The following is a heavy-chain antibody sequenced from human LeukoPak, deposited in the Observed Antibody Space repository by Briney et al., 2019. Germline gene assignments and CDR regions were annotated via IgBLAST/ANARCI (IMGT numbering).Heavy chain of an antibody. CDR1: GFTFSSYS. Sequence: PGGSLRLSCAASGFTFSSYSMNWVRQAPGKGLEWVSSINSSSSYIYYADSVKGRFTISRNNAKNSLYLQMNSLRAEDTAVYYCARDGVDDYYDSSGYFYYYYYYMDVWGKGTTVTVSS. J-gene: IGHJ6*03. D-gene: IGHD3-22*01. CDR2: INSSSSYI. CDR3: ARDGVDDYYDSSGYFYYYYYYMDV. V-gene: IGHV3-21*01.